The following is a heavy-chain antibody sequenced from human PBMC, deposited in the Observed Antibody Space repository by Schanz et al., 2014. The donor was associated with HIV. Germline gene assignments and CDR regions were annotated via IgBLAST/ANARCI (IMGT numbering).Heavy chain of an antibody. CDR3: ARDDVLDSLAS. Sequence: QVQLVQSGAEVKKPGSSVKVSCKTFGGAFRSFAISWLRQAPGHALEWMGGIIPIFGAAKNAPKFQGRVTITADESTSTAYMELTGLNPEDTAIYYCARDDVLDSLASWGQGTLVTVSS. D-gene: IGHD2-21*01. CDR1: GGAFRSFA. J-gene: IGHJ5*02. V-gene: IGHV1-69*01. CDR2: IIPIFGAA.